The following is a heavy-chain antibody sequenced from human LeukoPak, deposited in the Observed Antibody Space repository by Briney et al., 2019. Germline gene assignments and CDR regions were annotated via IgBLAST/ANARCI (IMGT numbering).Heavy chain of an antibody. V-gene: IGHV3-30*04. CDR2: ISYDGSDK. Sequence: PGGSLRLSCAASGFTLSSYAMSWVRQGPGKGLEWVAVISYDGSDKFYADSVKGRFTISRDNSKNSVYLQLNGLRPEDTAMYYCVSMVRGIGYWGQGTLVTVSS. CDR3: VSMVRGIGY. CDR1: GFTLSSYA. D-gene: IGHD3-10*01. J-gene: IGHJ4*02.